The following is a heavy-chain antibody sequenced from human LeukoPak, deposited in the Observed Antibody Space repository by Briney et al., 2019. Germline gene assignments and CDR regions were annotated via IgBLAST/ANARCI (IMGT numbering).Heavy chain of an antibody. D-gene: IGHD6-19*01. CDR3: ASALYSSGWFTGYYFDY. J-gene: IGHJ4*02. V-gene: IGHV4-4*02. Sequence: SETLSLTCAVSGGSISSSNWWSWVRQPPGKGLEWIGEIYHSGSTNYNPSLKSRVTISVDKSKNQFSLKLSSVTAADTAVYYCASALYSSGWFTGYYFDYWGQGTLVTVSS. CDR1: GGSISSSNW. CDR2: IYHSGST.